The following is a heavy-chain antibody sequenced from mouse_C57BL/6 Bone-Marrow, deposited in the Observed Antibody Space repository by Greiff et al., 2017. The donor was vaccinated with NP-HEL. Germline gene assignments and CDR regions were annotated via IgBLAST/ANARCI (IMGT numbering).Heavy chain of an antibody. D-gene: IGHD1-1*02. Sequence: EVHLVESGGGLVQPKGSLKLSCAASGFSFNTYAMNWVRQAPGKGLEWVARIRSKSNNYATSYADSVKDRFTISRDDSESMLYRQMNNLKTEVTALYYGVGHGWLFAYWGQGTLVTVSA. CDR3: VGHGWLFAY. V-gene: IGHV10-1*01. CDR2: IRSKSNNYAT. CDR1: GFSFNTYA. J-gene: IGHJ3*01.